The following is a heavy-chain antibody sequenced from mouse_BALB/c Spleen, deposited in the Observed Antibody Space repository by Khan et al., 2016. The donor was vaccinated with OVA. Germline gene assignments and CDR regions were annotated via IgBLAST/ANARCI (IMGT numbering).Heavy chain of an antibody. CDR2: ISYSGST. J-gene: IGHJ4*01. CDR1: GYSITTNYA. Sequence: EVELVESGPGLVKPSQSLSLTCTVTGYSITTNYAWDWIRQFPGNKLEWMVYISYSGSTSYYPLLNSRISITRDTSKNHFFLQFKSVTTEDTATYYCAAKYYCGYAVDYWGQGTTVTVSS. CDR3: AAKYYCGYAVDY. D-gene: IGHD1-1*01. V-gene: IGHV3-2*02.